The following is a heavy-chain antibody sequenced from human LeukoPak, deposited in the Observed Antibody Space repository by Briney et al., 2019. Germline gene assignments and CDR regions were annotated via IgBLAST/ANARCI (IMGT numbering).Heavy chain of an antibody. CDR3: ASLYFYGSGSFPNY. CDR1: GGSISTRYYY. CDR2: IHDSGST. V-gene: IGHV4-39*01. J-gene: IGHJ4*02. Sequence: SETLSLTCAVSGGSISTRYYYWGWIRQPPGRGLEWVGTIHDSGSTYYSPSLKSQVTISVDTSNNQFSLKLSSVTAGDTAVYYCASLYFYGSGSFPNYWGQGILVTVST. D-gene: IGHD3-10*01.